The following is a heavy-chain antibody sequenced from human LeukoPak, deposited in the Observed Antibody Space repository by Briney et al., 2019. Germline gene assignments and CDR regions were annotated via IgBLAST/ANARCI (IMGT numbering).Heavy chain of an antibody. CDR1: GGSISSYY. D-gene: IGHD6-13*01. CDR2: IYYSGST. J-gene: IGHJ6*02. V-gene: IGHV4-59*01. CDR3: ARTPYSSSGYGMDV. Sequence: PSETLSLTCTVSGGSISSYYWRWIRQPPGKGLEWIGYIYYSGSTNYNPSLKSRVTISVDTSKNQFSLKLSSVTAADTAVYYCARTPYSSSGYGMDVWGQGTTVTVSS.